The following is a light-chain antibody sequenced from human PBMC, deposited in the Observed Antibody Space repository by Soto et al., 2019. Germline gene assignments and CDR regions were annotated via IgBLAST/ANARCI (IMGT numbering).Light chain of an antibody. CDR1: QSVSSNF. Sequence: EIVLTQSPATLSLSPGDRATLSCRASQSVSSNFLAWYQQKPGQAPSLLIYGASIRATGIPDRFSGSGSGTDFTLTIRRLEPEDFAMYFCHQYGSSPRTFGQGTKVEIK. CDR2: GAS. CDR3: HQYGSSPRT. J-gene: IGKJ1*01. V-gene: IGKV3-20*01.